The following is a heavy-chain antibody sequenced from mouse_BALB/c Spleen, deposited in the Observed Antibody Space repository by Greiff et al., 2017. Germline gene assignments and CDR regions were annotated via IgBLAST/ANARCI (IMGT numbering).Heavy chain of an antibody. Sequence: EVQLQQSGAELVRSGASVKLSCTASGFNIKDYYMHWVKQRPEQGLEWIGWIDPENGDTEYAPKFQGKATMTADTSSNTAYLQLSSLTSEDTAVYYCNPLRYDNYTFDYWGQGTTLTVSS. J-gene: IGHJ2*01. CDR1: GFNIKDYY. V-gene: IGHV14-4*02. D-gene: IGHD2-10*02. CDR3: NPLRYDNYTFDY. CDR2: IDPENGDT.